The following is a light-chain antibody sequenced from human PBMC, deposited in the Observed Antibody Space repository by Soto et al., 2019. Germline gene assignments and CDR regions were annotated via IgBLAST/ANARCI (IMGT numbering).Light chain of an antibody. Sequence: QSALTQPRSLSGSPGQSVTISCTGTSSDVGAYNYVSWYQHHPGNAPKLMIYDVSKRPSGIPDRFSGSKSGNTASLTISWLQADDEADYYCCSYAGTSRVFGGGTKLTVL. V-gene: IGLV2-11*01. J-gene: IGLJ3*02. CDR3: CSYAGTSRV. CDR2: DVS. CDR1: SSDVGAYNY.